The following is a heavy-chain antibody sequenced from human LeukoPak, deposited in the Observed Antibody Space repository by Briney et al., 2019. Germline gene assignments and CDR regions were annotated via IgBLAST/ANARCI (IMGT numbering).Heavy chain of an antibody. CDR2: ISAYNGNT. D-gene: IGHD1-26*01. CDR3: ARDSGSYSGDYYYYMDV. V-gene: IGHV1-18*01. Sequence: GASVKVSCKASGYIFTSYGISWVRQAPGQGLEWMGWISAYNGNTNYAQKLQGRVTMTTDTSTSTAYMELRSLRSDDTAVYYCARDSGSYSGDYYYYMDVWGKGTTVTVSS. CDR1: GYIFTSYG. J-gene: IGHJ6*03.